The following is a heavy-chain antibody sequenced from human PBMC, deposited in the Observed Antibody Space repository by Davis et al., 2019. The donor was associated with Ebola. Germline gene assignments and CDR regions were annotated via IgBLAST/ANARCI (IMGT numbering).Heavy chain of an antibody. Sequence: GESLKITCAASGFTFSSYSMNWVRQAPGKGLEWVSYISSSSSTIYYADSVKGRFTISRDNAKNTLYLQMNSLRVEDTAVYYCARGRYCSGTSCPNYYYYMDVWGTGTTVTVSS. CDR2: ISSSSSTI. CDR1: GFTFSSYS. J-gene: IGHJ6*03. D-gene: IGHD2-2*01. CDR3: ARGRYCSGTSCPNYYYYMDV. V-gene: IGHV3-48*04.